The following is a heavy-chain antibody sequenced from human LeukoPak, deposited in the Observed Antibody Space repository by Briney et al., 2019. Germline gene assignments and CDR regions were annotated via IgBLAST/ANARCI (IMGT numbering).Heavy chain of an antibody. CDR3: ARTRITMVRGVPHPYNWFDP. CDR2: INHSGST. J-gene: IGHJ5*02. CDR1: GGSFSGYY. Sequence: SETLSLTCAVYGGSFSGYYWSWIRQPPGKGLEWIGEINHSGSTYYNPSLKSRVTISVDRSKNQFSLKLSSVTAADTAVYYCARTRITMVRGVPHPYNWFDPWGQGTLVTVSS. D-gene: IGHD3-10*01. V-gene: IGHV4-34*01.